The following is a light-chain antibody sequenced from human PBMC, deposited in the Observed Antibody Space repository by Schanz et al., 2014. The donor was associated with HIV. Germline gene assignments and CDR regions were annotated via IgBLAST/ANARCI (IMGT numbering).Light chain of an antibody. V-gene: IGLV2-8*01. CDR3: QSYDSSLRVVV. CDR2: EVN. CDR1: SSDVGGYNY. J-gene: IGLJ2*01. Sequence: QSALTQPPSASGSPGQSVTISCTGTSSDVGGYNYVSWYQHHPGKAPKLLISEVNKRPSGVSNRFSGSESGTSASLAITGLQAEDEADYYCQSYDSSLRVVVFGGGTKLTVL.